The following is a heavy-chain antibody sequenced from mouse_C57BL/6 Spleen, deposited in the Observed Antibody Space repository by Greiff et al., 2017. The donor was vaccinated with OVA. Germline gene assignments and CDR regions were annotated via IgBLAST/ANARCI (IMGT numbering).Heavy chain of an antibody. D-gene: IGHD1-1*01. J-gene: IGHJ1*03. CDR2: ISSGSSTI. CDR1: GFTFSDYG. V-gene: IGHV5-17*01. Sequence: EVQRVESGGGLVKPGGSLKLSCAASGFTFSDYGMHWVRQPPEKGLEWVAYISSGSSTINYADTVTGRFTISSANATHTLFLQMTRLRSEGTAMYYCARAFYYYGSSDGYFDVWGKGTTVTVSS. CDR3: ARAFYYYGSSDGYFDV.